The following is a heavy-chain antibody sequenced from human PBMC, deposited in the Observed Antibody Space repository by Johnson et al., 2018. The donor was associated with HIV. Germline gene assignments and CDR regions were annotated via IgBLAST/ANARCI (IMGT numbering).Heavy chain of an antibody. CDR2: ISSSGNTI. V-gene: IGHV3-11*01. J-gene: IGHJ3*02. Sequence: QVQLVESGGGLVRPGGSLRLSCAASGFTFSEYYMSWVRQSPGKGLEWVSYISSSGNTIYYADSVKGRFTISRDNAKNSVDLQMNSMKTEDTAVYYCATTYALRFGEYSVLGDAFDIWGQGTMVTVSS. CDR3: ATTYALRFGEYSVLGDAFDI. D-gene: IGHD3-10*01. CDR1: GFTFSEYY.